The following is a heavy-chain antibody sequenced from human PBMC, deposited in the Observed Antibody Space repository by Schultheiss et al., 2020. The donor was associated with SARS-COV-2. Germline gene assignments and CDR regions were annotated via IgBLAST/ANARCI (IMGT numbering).Heavy chain of an antibody. J-gene: IGHJ4*02. CDR1: GFTFSSYG. CDR2: IWYDGSNK. CDR3: ARVSRKWHFDY. Sequence: GGSLRLSCAASGFTFSSYGMHWVRQAPGKGLEWVAVIWYDGSNKYYADSVKGRFTISRDNAKNSLYLQMNSLRAEDTAVYYCARVSRKWHFDYWGQGTLVTVSS. V-gene: IGHV3-33*08. D-gene: IGHD2-8*01.